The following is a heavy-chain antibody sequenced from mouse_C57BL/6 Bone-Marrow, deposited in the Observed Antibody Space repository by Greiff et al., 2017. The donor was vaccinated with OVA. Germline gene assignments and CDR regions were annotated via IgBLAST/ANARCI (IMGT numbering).Heavy chain of an antibody. J-gene: IGHJ2*01. D-gene: IGHD2-10*01. CDR2: INPSTGGT. CDR3: ARSYRGDY. V-gene: IGHV1-42*01. CDR1: GYSFTGYY. Sequence: EVQVVESGPELVKPGASVKISCKASGYSFTGYYMNWVKQSPEKSLEWIGEINPSTGGTTYNQKFKAKATLTVDKSSSTAYMQLKSLTSEDSAVYYCARSYRGDYWGQGTTLTVSS.